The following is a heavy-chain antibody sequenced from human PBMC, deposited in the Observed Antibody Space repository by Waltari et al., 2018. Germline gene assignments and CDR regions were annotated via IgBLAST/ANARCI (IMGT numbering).Heavy chain of an antibody. CDR3: ARLVLAYCGGDCPPYYFDY. J-gene: IGHJ4*02. CDR1: GYSISSGYY. Sequence: QVQLQESGPGLVKPSETLSLTCAVSGYSISSGYYWGWIRQPPGKGLEWIGSIYHSGSTYYNPSLKSRVTISVDTSKNQCSLKLSSVTAADTAVYYCARLVLAYCGGDCPPYYFDYWGQGTLVTVSS. D-gene: IGHD2-21*01. CDR2: IYHSGST. V-gene: IGHV4-38-2*01.